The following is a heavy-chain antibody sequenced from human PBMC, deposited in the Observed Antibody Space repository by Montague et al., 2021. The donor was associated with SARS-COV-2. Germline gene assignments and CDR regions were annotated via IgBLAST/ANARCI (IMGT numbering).Heavy chain of an antibody. V-gene: IGHV4-34*01. J-gene: IGHJ6*02. CDR2: INHSGST. CDR1: GGSFSGYY. CDR3: ARGQPPRITFGGIISYGSDV. Sequence: SETLSLTCAVYGGSFSGYYWTWTRQPPGKGLEWIGEINHSGSTNYNPSLKSRVTISVDTSKNQFSLKLRSVTAADTAVYYCARGQPPRITFGGIISYGSDVWGQGTTVTVSS. D-gene: IGHD3-16*02.